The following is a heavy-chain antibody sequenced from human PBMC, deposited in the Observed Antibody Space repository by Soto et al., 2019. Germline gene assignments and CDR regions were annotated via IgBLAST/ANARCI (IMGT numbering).Heavy chain of an antibody. Sequence: SETLSLTCTVSGGSISSYYWSWIRQPPGKGLEWIGYIYYSGSTNYNPSLKSRVTISVDTSKNQFSLKLSSVTAADTAVYYCARSSTPNCYFYYMDVLGKGTTVTVSS. J-gene: IGHJ6*03. CDR3: ARSSTPNCYFYYMDV. CDR1: GGSISSYY. V-gene: IGHV4-59*13. D-gene: IGHD1-1*01. CDR2: IYYSGST.